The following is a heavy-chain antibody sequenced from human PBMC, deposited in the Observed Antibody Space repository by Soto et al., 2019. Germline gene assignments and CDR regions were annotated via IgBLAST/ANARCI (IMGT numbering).Heavy chain of an antibody. CDR1: GYSFTSYW. CDR3: ARQGTSSSYYYGMDV. D-gene: IGHD2-2*01. CDR2: IYPGDSDT. V-gene: IGHV5-51*01. Sequence: GESLKISCKGSGYSFTSYWIGWVRQMPGKGLEWMGIIYPGDSDTRYSPSFQGQVTISADKSISTAYLQWSSLKASDTAMYYCARQGTSSSYYYGMDVWGQGTTVTVSS. J-gene: IGHJ6*02.